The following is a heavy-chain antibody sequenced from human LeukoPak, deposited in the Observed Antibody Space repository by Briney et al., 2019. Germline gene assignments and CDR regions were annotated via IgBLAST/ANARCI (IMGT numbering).Heavy chain of an antibody. Sequence: PGGSLRLSCAASGFTFSSYWRDWVRQAPGKGLEWVSVIYTGGTTYYADSVKGRFTISRDNSKNTLYLQMNSLRAEDTAVYYCARDGDDTSGYFSPFDYWGQGTLVTVSS. V-gene: IGHV3-53*01. D-gene: IGHD3-22*01. CDR3: ARDGDDTSGYFSPFDY. CDR2: IYTGGTT. CDR1: GFTFSSYW. J-gene: IGHJ4*02.